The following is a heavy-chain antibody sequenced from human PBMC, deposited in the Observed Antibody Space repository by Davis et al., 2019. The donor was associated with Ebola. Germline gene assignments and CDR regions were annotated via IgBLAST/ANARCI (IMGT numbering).Heavy chain of an antibody. Sequence: AASVTVSCQASAYTFTGYYMLWVRQATGQGLEWMGWINPNSGGTNYAQKFQVRVTMTRDTSISPAYMELRRLRSDDTAVYYCARMGGHSSGWPIDAFDIWGQGTMVTVSS. CDR2: INPNSGGT. D-gene: IGHD6-19*01. V-gene: IGHV1-2*02. J-gene: IGHJ3*02. CDR3: ARMGGHSSGWPIDAFDI. CDR1: AYTFTGYY.